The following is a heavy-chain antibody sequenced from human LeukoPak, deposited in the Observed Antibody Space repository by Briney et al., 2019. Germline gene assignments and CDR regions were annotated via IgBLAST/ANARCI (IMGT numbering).Heavy chain of an antibody. D-gene: IGHD4-17*01. V-gene: IGHV4-59*08. CDR2: IYYSGST. CDR3: ARLYTTVTTNYFDY. CDR1: GGSISSYY. Sequence: PSETLSLTCTVSGGSISSYYWSWIRQPPGKGLEWIGYIYYSGSTNYIPSLKSRATISVDTSKNQFSLRLSSVTAADTAVYYCARLYTTVTTNYFDYWGQGTLVTASS. J-gene: IGHJ4*02.